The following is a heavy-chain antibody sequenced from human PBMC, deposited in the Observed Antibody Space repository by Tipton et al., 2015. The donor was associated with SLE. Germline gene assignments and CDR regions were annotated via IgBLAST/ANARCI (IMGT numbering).Heavy chain of an antibody. D-gene: IGHD3-10*01. Sequence: SLRLSCAASGFTFSSYGMHWVRQAPGKGLEWVAFIRYDGSNKYYADSVKGRFTISRDNSKNTLYLQMNSLRVEDTAVYYCASLRGPGGGLYYYYYMDVWGKGTTVTVSS. V-gene: IGHV3-30*02. J-gene: IGHJ6*03. CDR3: ASLRGPGGGLYYYYYMDV. CDR2: IRYDGSNK. CDR1: GFTFSSYG.